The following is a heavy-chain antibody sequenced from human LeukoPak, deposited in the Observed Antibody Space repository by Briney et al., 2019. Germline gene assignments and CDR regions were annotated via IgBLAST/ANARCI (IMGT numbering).Heavy chain of an antibody. CDR2: ILTSGST. V-gene: IGHV4-4*07. CDR1: GGSISSYY. CDR3: AATVAGSKHFDY. Sequence: PSETLPLTCTVPGGSISSYYWSWIRQPAGKGLEWIGRILTSGSTNYNPSHKSRVTMSVDTSKNQFSLELSSVTAADMAVYYCAATVAGSKHFDYWGQGSLVTVSS. J-gene: IGHJ4*02. D-gene: IGHD6-19*01.